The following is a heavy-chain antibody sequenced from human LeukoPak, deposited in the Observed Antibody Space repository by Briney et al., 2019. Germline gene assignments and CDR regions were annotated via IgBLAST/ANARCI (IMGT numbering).Heavy chain of an antibody. V-gene: IGHV3-48*01. CDR1: GLTFSYYS. J-gene: IGHJ4*02. CDR2: ISGSGTTI. CDR3: ARPEYSSSTVDY. Sequence: PGGSLRLSCAASGLTFSYYSMNWVRQTPGKGLEWVSYISGSGTTIYYPDSVKGRFTISRDNAKNSLYLQINSLRAEDTALYYCARPEYSSSTVDYWGQGTLVTVSS. D-gene: IGHD6-6*01.